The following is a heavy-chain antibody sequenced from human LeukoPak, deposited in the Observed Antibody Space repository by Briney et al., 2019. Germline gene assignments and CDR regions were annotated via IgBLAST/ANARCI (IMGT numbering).Heavy chain of an antibody. Sequence: GASVKLSCTASGSTFNSYDISWLRQAAGQRLEWRAWISTYNGNTKYAQKVQGRATMTTDPSTSTAYMELRSLRSDDPAVRLCVTVLRYDFWSAYYFDHWGQGTLVTVSS. CDR1: GSTFNSYD. J-gene: IGHJ4*02. CDR3: VTVLRYDFWSAYYFDH. CDR2: ISTYNGNT. V-gene: IGHV1-18*01. D-gene: IGHD3-3*01.